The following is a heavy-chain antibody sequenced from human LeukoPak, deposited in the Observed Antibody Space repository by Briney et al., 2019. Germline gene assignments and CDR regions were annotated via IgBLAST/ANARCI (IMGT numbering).Heavy chain of an antibody. CDR2: IYPSDSDT. CDR1: GYRFTSYS. D-gene: IGHD2-15*01. J-gene: IGHJ4*02. Sequence: GESLNISCEGSGYRFTSYSIAWVRQMPGKGLDWMGIIYPSDSDTTYSPSFQGQVTISAGKSISTAYLQWSSLKASDTAVYYCARRSCSGATCYQLDYWGQGTLVTVSS. V-gene: IGHV5-51*01. CDR3: ARRSCSGATCYQLDY.